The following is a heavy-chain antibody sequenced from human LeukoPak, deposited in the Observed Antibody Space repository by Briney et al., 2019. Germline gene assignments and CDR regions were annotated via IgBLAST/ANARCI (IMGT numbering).Heavy chain of an antibody. CDR1: GFTFNAYA. V-gene: IGHV3-30*03. J-gene: IGHJ5*02. CDR3: ARDWGDLLAFGP. Sequence: PGTSLRLSCAASGFTFNAYAMHWVRQSPGKGLEWVAVISYDGSSANYEDSVRGRFTVSRDNSKNIVYLELQTLTTDDTAVFYCARDWGDLLAFGPWGQGTLVIVSS. D-gene: IGHD3-3*01. CDR2: ISYDGSSA.